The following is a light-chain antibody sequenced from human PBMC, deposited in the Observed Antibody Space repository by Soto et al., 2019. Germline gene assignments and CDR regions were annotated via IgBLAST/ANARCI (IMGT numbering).Light chain of an antibody. CDR1: QSISSAY. Sequence: EIVLTQSPGTLSLSPGERASLSCRAIQSISSAYVAWYQQKPGQAPRLLIYDASNRATGIPARFSGSGSGTDFTLTISSLEPEDFAVYYCQQRSNWPPFTFGQGTRLEI. J-gene: IGKJ5*01. V-gene: IGKV3-11*01. CDR3: QQRSNWPPFT. CDR2: DAS.